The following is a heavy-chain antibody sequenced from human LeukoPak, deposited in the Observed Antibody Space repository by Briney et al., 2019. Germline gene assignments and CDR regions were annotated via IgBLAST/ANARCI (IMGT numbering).Heavy chain of an antibody. J-gene: IGHJ4*02. Sequence: SETLSLTCAVYGGSFSGYYWSCIRQPPGKGLEWIGEINHSGSTNYNPSLKSRVTISVDTSKNQFSLKLSSVTAADTAVYYCARALIRITGTEPPDYWGQGTLVTVSS. CDR2: INHSGST. CDR1: GGSFSGYY. D-gene: IGHD1-7*01. CDR3: ARALIRITGTEPPDY. V-gene: IGHV4-34*01.